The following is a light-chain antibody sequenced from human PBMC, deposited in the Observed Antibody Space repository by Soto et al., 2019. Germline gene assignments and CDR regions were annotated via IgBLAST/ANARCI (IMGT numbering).Light chain of an antibody. CDR2: DAS. CDR1: QSVSTF. Sequence: EVVLTQSPATLSLSPGERAALSCRASQSVSTFLAWYQQKPGQAPRLLIYDASNRATGIPARFSGSGSGTDFTLTISSLEPEDFAVYCCQQCANWPPKWTFGQGTKVEIK. J-gene: IGKJ1*01. V-gene: IGKV3-11*01. CDR3: QQCANWPPKWT.